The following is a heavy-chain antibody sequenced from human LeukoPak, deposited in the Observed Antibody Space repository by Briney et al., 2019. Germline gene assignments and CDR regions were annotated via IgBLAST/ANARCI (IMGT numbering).Heavy chain of an antibody. Sequence: SETLSLTCTVSGGSISSGDYYWSWIRQPPGKGLEWIGYIYYSGSTYYNPSLKSRVTISVDTSKNQFSLKLSSVTAADTAVYYCARDKGGYYDSSGYYSTLYYFDYWGQGTWSPSPQ. V-gene: IGHV4-30-4*01. J-gene: IGHJ4*02. CDR2: IYYSGST. CDR3: ARDKGGYYDSSGYYSTLYYFDY. D-gene: IGHD3-22*01. CDR1: GGSISSGDYY.